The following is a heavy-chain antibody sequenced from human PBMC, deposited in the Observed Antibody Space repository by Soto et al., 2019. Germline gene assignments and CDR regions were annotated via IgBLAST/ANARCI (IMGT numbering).Heavy chain of an antibody. CDR2: IDYSGST. J-gene: IGHJ4*02. CDR3: ANYNYVWGSFHPPRFDY. Sequence: QVQLQEPGPGLVKPSQTLSLTCTVSGGSVSSVDHYWTWIRQPPGKGLEWIGYIDYSGSTYYNPSLKSRLTISVDTSKHQFSLKLTSVTAADTAVYYCANYNYVWGSFHPPRFDYWGQGTLVNVSP. D-gene: IGHD3-16*01. V-gene: IGHV4-30-4*01. CDR1: GGSVSSVDHY.